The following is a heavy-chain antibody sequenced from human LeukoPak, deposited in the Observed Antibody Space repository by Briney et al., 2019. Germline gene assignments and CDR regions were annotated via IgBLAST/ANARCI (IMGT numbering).Heavy chain of an antibody. CDR1: GFTLSAYS. CDR3: ARDHHDSRGYYFADY. CDR2: ISGGGSTI. J-gene: IGHJ4*02. Sequence: PGGSLRLSCAASGFTLSAYSMNWVRQAPGKGLEWVSYISGGGSTIYYADSVKGRFTISRDNAKNSLYLQMTSLRADDTAVYYCARDHHDSRGYYFADYWGQGTLVTVSS. D-gene: IGHD3-22*01. V-gene: IGHV3-48*04.